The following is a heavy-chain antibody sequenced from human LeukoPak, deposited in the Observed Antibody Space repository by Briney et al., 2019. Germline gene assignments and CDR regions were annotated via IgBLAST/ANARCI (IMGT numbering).Heavy chain of an antibody. Sequence: GGSLRLSCAASGFTLSSYPMHWVRQAPGKGLEWVAVISYDGSNKYYADSVKGRFTISRDNSKNTLYLQMNSLRAEDTAVYYCAREGAPYSSSSDFDYWGQGTLVTVSS. D-gene: IGHD6-6*01. CDR1: GFTLSSYP. CDR2: ISYDGSNK. J-gene: IGHJ4*02. CDR3: AREGAPYSSSSDFDY. V-gene: IGHV3-30-3*01.